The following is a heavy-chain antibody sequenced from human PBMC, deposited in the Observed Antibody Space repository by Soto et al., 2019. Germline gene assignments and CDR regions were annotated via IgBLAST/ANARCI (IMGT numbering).Heavy chain of an antibody. J-gene: IGHJ3*02. CDR2: IYSGGST. Sequence: GGSLRLSCAASGFTVSSNYMSWVRQAPGKGLEWVSVIYSGGSTYYADSVKGRFTISSHNSKNTLYLQMNSLRAEDTAVYYCARDGGYCSGGSCYPHAFDIWGQGTMVTVSS. CDR3: ARDGGYCSGGSCYPHAFDI. CDR1: GFTVSSNY. V-gene: IGHV3-53*04. D-gene: IGHD2-15*01.